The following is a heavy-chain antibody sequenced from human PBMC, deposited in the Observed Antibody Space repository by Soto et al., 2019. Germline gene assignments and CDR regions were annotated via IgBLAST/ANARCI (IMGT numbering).Heavy chain of an antibody. Sequence: GGSLRLSCADSGFPFSSYSMSWVRHAPDKGPEWVSAIGFRGESTNYADSVKGRFTISRDNSKNTLYLQMNSLRAEDTAVYYCARKFSSASFYLDYWGQGTPVTVSS. CDR3: ARKFSSASFYLDY. J-gene: IGHJ4*02. V-gene: IGHV3-23*01. CDR1: GFPFSSYS. D-gene: IGHD6-6*01. CDR2: IGFRGEST.